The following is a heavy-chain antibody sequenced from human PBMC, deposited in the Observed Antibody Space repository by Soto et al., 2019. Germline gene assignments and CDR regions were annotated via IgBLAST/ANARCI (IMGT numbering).Heavy chain of an antibody. Sequence: GGSLRLSCAASGFTFSSYAMHWVRQAPGKGLEWVAVISYDGSNKYYADSVKGRFTISRDNSKNTLYLQMNSLRAEDTAVYYCARGSSWGLPSLEQIAAAGTTRPFPELDYWGQGTLVTVSS. CDR2: ISYDGSNK. J-gene: IGHJ4*02. CDR1: GFTFSSYA. V-gene: IGHV3-30-3*01. CDR3: ARGSSWGLPSLEQIAAAGTTRPFPELDY. D-gene: IGHD6-13*01.